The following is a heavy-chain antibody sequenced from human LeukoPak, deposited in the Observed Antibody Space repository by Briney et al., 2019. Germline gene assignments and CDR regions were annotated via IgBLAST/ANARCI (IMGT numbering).Heavy chain of an antibody. CDR1: GGTFSSYA. J-gene: IGHJ3*02. CDR3: AREVYYDSLRGAFDI. D-gene: IGHD3-22*01. CDR2: IIPIFGTA. V-gene: IGHV1-69*01. Sequence: SVKVSCKASGGTFSSYAISWVRQAPGQGLEWMGGIIPIFGTANYAQKFQGRVTITADESTSTAYMELSSLRSEDTAVYYCAREVYYDSLRGAFDIWGQGTMVTVSS.